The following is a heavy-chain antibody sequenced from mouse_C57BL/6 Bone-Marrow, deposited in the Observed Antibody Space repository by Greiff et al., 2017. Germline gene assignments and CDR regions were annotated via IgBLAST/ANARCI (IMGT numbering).Heavy chain of an antibody. CDR3: ARSTPLYYDYDEDAMDY. J-gene: IGHJ4*01. D-gene: IGHD2-4*01. CDR1: GYTFTSYW. CDR2: IDPSDSYT. V-gene: IGHV1-59*01. Sequence: VQLQQPGAELVRPGTSVKVSCKASGYTFTSYWMHWVKQRPGQGLEWIGVIDPSDSYTNYNQKFKGKATLTVDTSSSTAYMQLSSLTSEDSAVYYCARSTPLYYDYDEDAMDYWGQGTSVTVSS.